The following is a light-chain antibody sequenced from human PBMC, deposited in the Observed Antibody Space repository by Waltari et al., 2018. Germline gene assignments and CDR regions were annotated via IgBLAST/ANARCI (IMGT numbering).Light chain of an antibody. Sequence: EIVMKQSPATLSVSPGERSTLSCRASQSVSSNLAWYQQKPGQAPSLLIYGASTRATCIPARFSGSGSGTDFTLTISSLQSEDFAVYYCQQYNNWPPLTFGGGTKVEIK. CDR1: QSVSSN. CDR3: QQYNNWPPLT. V-gene: IGKV3-15*01. CDR2: GAS. J-gene: IGKJ4*01.